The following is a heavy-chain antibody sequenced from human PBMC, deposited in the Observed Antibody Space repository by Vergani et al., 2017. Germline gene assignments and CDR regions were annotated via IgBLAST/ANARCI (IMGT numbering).Heavy chain of an antibody. CDR1: GGSFSTGGQS. V-gene: IGHV4-61*02. CDR2: IYTSGAT. Sequence: QPHQSGPGLVKPSETLSLTCTVSGGSFSTGGQSWTWLRQSAGKGLEWIGRIYTSGATNYNPARRSRAIMSVDASKKQFSLKLTSVTAADTAVYYCARDGGEYDKDALDVWGQGTKVTVTS. CDR3: ARDGGEYDKDALDV. J-gene: IGHJ3*01. D-gene: IGHD2-21*01.